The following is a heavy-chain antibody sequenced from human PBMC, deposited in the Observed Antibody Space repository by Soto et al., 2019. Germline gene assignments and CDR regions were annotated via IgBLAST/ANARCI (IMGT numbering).Heavy chain of an antibody. CDR3: ARGPQLGYYYYYGMDV. J-gene: IGHJ6*02. Sequence: QVQLVQSGAEEKKPGASVKVSCKASGYTFTSYAMHWVRQAPGQRLEWMGWINAGNGNTKYSQKFQGRVTITRDTSASTAYMELSSLRSEDTAVYYCARGPQLGYYYYYGMDVWGQGTTVTVSS. CDR2: INAGNGNT. D-gene: IGHD6-6*01. CDR1: GYTFTSYA. V-gene: IGHV1-3*05.